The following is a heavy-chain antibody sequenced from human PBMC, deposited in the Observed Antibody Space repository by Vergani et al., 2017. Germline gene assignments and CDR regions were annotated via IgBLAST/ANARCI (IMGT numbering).Heavy chain of an antibody. Sequence: QVQLVQSGAEVKKPGSSVKVSCKASGGTFSSYAISWVRQAPGQGLEWMGGIIPIFGTANYAQKLQGRVTITAAESTSTDYMELSSRRSEDTAVYYCERDRNYDILASPNYYFDYWGQGTLVTVSS. CDR2: IIPIFGTA. V-gene: IGHV1-69*01. CDR3: ERDRNYDILASPNYYFDY. J-gene: IGHJ4*02. CDR1: GGTFSSYA. D-gene: IGHD3-9*01.